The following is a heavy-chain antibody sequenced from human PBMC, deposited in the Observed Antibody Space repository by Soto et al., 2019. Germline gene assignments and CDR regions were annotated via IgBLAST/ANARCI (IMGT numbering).Heavy chain of an antibody. V-gene: IGHV4-59*02. CDR2: VYYNGMT. Sequence: QVQLQESGPGLVRPSETLSVICTISGGSVSGDYWTWLRQPPGKTLEWIAFVYYNGMTNYNPSLKSRVSISMDTSKNQVYLKLSSVTAADTAVYYCARTTKSNGPSYFDAWGQGTLVTVSS. D-gene: IGHD1-1*01. CDR1: GGSVSGDY. CDR3: ARTTKSNGPSYFDA. J-gene: IGHJ4*02.